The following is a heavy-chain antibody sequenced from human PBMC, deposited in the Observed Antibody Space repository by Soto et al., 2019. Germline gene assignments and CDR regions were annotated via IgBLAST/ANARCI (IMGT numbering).Heavy chain of an antibody. D-gene: IGHD3-10*01. Sequence: QITLKESGPTLVKPTQTLTLTCTFSGFSFSTSGVGVGWIRQPPGKALERLALIYWNDDRRYSPSLKSRLTITKDTSKNQVFLTMTNMDPVDTATYYCVSGSFPNWFDPWGQGTLVTVSS. J-gene: IGHJ5*02. V-gene: IGHV2-5*01. CDR1: GFSFSTSGVG. CDR3: VSGSFPNWFDP. CDR2: IYWNDDR.